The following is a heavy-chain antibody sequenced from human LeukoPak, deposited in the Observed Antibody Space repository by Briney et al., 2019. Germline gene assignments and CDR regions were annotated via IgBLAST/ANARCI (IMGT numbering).Heavy chain of an antibody. CDR3: ARLRGYSYGYGDY. CDR1: GFTFSSYA. D-gene: IGHD5-18*01. Sequence: PGGSLRLSCAASGFTFSSYAMSWVRQAPGKGPEWVSGISGSGDTTDYADSVKGRFTISRDNSKSTLYLQMVSLRAEDTAVYYCARLRGYSYGYGDYWGQGTLVTVSS. CDR2: ISGSGDTT. J-gene: IGHJ4*02. V-gene: IGHV3-23*01.